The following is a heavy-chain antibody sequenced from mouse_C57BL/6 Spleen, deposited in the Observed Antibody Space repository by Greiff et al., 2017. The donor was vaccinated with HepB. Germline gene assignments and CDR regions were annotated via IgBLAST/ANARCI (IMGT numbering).Heavy chain of an antibody. Sequence: QVQLQQPGAELVKPGASVKLSCKASGYTFTSYWMHWVKQRPGQGLEWIGMIHPNSGSTNYNEKFKSKATLTVDKSSSTAYMQLSSLTSEDSAVYYCARGGIYYVIHWYFDVWGTGTTVTVSS. CDR1: GYTFTSYW. CDR3: ARGGIYYVIHWYFDV. J-gene: IGHJ1*03. D-gene: IGHD2-1*01. CDR2: IHPNSGST. V-gene: IGHV1-64*01.